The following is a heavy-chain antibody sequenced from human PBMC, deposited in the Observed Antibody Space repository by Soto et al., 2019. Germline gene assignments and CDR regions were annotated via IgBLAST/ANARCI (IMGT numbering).Heavy chain of an antibody. V-gene: IGHV1-69*13. Sequence: SVKVSCKASGVTFSSYAISWVRQAPGQGLEWMGGIIPIFGTANYAQKFQGRVTITADESTSTAYMELSSLRSEDTAVYYCARAPNRGVVTPGGMDVWGQGTTVTVSS. D-gene: IGHD2-21*02. J-gene: IGHJ6*02. CDR2: IIPIFGTA. CDR1: GVTFSSYA. CDR3: ARAPNRGVVTPGGMDV.